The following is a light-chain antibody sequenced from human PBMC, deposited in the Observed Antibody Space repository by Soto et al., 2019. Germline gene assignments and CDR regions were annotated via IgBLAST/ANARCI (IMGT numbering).Light chain of an antibody. CDR1: SSDVGGYNY. CDR3: SPYAGSNNLV. CDR2: EVT. J-gene: IGLJ3*02. Sequence: QSALTQPPSASGSPGQSVTISCTGASSDVGGYNYVSWCQQHPGKAPKLMIYEVTKRPSGVPDRFSGSKSGNTASLTVSGLQAEDEADYYCSPYAGSNNLVFGGGTKLTVL. V-gene: IGLV2-8*01.